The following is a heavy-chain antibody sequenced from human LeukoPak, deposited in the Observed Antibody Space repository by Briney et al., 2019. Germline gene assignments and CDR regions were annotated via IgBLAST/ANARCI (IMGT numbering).Heavy chain of an antibody. D-gene: IGHD6-13*01. CDR2: ISWNSGSI. J-gene: IGHJ4*02. V-gene: IGHV3-9*01. CDR1: GFTFDDYA. Sequence: QSGGSLSLSCAASGFTFDDYAMHWVRQAPGKGLEWVSGISWNSGSIGYADSVEGRFTISRDNAKNSLYLQMNSLRAEDTALYYCAKSPTPPYSSSWYYFDYWGQGTLVTVSS. CDR3: AKSPTPPYSSSWYYFDY.